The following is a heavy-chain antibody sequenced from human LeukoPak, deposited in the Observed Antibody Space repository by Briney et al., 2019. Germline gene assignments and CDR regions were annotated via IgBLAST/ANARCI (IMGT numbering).Heavy chain of an antibody. CDR3: AKDSDYYDSSGYCDY. CDR1: GFTFSSYA. V-gene: IGHV3-23*01. Sequence: GGSLRLSCAASGFTFSSYAMSWVRQAPGKGLEWVSAISGSGGSTYYADSVKGRFTISRDNSKNTLYLQMNSLGAEDTAVYYCAKDSDYYDSSGYCDYWGQGTLVTVSS. D-gene: IGHD3-22*01. J-gene: IGHJ4*02. CDR2: ISGSGGST.